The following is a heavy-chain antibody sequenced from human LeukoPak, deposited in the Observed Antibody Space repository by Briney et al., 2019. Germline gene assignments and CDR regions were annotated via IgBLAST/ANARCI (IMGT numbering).Heavy chain of an antibody. Sequence: SETLSLTCTVSGGSISSSNYYWGWIRQPPGKGLEWIGTIYYTGSMFYSPSLKSRVTVSVDTSKNQFSRKLSSVTAADTALYYCARQTRYYDTSGTLGAFDIWGQGTLVTVSS. CDR3: ARQTRYYDTSGTLGAFDI. CDR2: IYYTGSM. V-gene: IGHV4-39*01. J-gene: IGHJ3*02. D-gene: IGHD3-22*01. CDR1: GGSISSSNYY.